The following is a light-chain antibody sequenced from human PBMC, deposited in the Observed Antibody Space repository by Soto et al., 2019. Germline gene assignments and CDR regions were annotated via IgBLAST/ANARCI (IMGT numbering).Light chain of an antibody. Sequence: DIQITQSASSLSASVVYRVTITCRASQSISRYLNWYQQKPGRAPNLLMYAASNLETGVPSRFSGSGSGTDFTLIISSLQPEDIATYYCQQYDNPSITFGQGTRLEI. V-gene: IGKV1-33*01. CDR2: AAS. CDR3: QQYDNPSIT. J-gene: IGKJ5*01. CDR1: QSISRY.